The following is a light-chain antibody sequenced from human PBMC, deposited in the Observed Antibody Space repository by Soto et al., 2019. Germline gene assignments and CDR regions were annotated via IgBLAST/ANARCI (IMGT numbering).Light chain of an antibody. V-gene: IGLV2-14*01. CDR2: EVT. Sequence: QSVLAQPASVSGSPGQSITISCTGTSTDVGAYNYVAWYQQHPGKAPKLIIYEVTNRPSGVSYRFSASKSGNTASLTISGLHSEDEADYYCISYTGKSASYVFGTGTKGTVL. CDR1: STDVGAYNY. CDR3: ISYTGKSASYV. J-gene: IGLJ1*01.